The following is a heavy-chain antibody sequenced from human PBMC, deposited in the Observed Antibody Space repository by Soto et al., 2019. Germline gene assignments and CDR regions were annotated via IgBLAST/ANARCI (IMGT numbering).Heavy chain of an antibody. V-gene: IGHV3-30*18. CDR1: GFTFSSYG. J-gene: IGHJ4*02. CDR3: AKVSERPRSRIAVAGTLY. D-gene: IGHD6-19*01. Sequence: PGGSLRLSCAASGFTFSSYGMHWVRQAPGKGLEWVAVISYDGSNKYYADSVKGRFTISRDNSKNTLYLQMNSLRAEDTAVYYCAKVSERPRSRIAVAGTLYWGQGTLVTVSS. CDR2: ISYDGSNK.